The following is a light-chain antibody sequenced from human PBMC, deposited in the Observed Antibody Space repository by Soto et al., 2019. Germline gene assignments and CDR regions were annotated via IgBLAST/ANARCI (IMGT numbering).Light chain of an antibody. Sequence: LAHTRSTLRWALRESTSLFCTSSQSVSSYLAWYQQKPGQAPRLLIYDASNRATGIPARFSGSESGTEYTLTLRSRQSEDSAVYYCQRYSSWPPKMFRQGTQLEIK. V-gene: IGKV3-11*01. CDR2: DAS. CDR3: QRYSSWPPKM. CDR1: QSVSSY. J-gene: IGKJ5*01.